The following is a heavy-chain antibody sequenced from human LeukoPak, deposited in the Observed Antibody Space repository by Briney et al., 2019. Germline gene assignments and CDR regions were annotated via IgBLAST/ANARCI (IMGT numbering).Heavy chain of an antibody. J-gene: IGHJ3*01. Sequence: GGSLTLSCAACGFGLSHFAMHWVRQAPGKGLEWVALIWFDGSNANYADSVKGRFTISRDNSKNTLFLQLNSLRAEDTAVYYCVRAKYTSDWKMEAFDLWGPGTTVTVSS. CDR3: VRAKYTSDWKMEAFDL. CDR2: IWFDGSNA. CDR1: GFGLSHFA. V-gene: IGHV3-33*01. D-gene: IGHD6-19*01.